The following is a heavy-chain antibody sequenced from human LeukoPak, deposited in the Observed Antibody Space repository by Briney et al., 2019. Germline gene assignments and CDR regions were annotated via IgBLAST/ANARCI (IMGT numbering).Heavy chain of an antibody. V-gene: IGHV4-30-2*01. CDR1: GGSISSGGYY. Sequence: SETLSLTCTVSGGSISSGGYYWSWIRQPPGKGLEWIGYIYHSGSTYYNPSLKSRVTISVDRSKNQFSLKLSSVTAADTAVYYCASSGSTSQYYYYYYMDVWGKGTTVTVSS. CDR2: IYHSGST. J-gene: IGHJ6*03. CDR3: ASSGSTSQYYYYYYMDV. D-gene: IGHD2-2*01.